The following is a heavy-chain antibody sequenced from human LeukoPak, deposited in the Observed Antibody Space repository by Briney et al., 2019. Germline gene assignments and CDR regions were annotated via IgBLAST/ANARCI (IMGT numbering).Heavy chain of an antibody. CDR1: TDSTNTYY. CDR2: ICHSGST. D-gene: IGHD2-15*01. J-gene: IGHJ4*02. V-gene: IGHV4-59*01. Sequence: PSETLSLTCSVSTDSTNTYYWRWIRQSPGKGLEWIGHICHSGSTDYTPSFKSRVTVSIDMSKKEFSLKLTSVTVADTAMYYCVRLRWELLAPYFDHWGQGAFVIVSS. CDR3: VRLRWELLAPYFDH.